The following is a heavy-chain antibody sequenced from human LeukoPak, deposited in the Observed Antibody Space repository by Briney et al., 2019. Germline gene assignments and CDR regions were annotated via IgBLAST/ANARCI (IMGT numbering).Heavy chain of an antibody. Sequence: TGGSLRLSCAASGFIFSGYTMNSVRQAPGKGLEWLSSISISSSYIYYADSVKGRFSISRDNAKKSLYLQMSSLRAEDTAVYYCARHGGYCTGGGCSGDAFNIWGQGTLVTVSS. CDR3: ARHGGYCTGGGCSGDAFNI. CDR2: ISISSSYI. V-gene: IGHV3-21*01. D-gene: IGHD2-15*01. CDR1: GFIFSGYT. J-gene: IGHJ3*02.